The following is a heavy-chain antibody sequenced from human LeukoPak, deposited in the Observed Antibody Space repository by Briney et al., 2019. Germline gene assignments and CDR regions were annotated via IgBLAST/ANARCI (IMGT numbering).Heavy chain of an antibody. CDR2: IYHSGNT. D-gene: IGHD4-17*01. Sequence: PSETLSLTCTVSGYSISTSYYWGWIRQPPGKGLEWIGRIYHSGNTYYNPSLKSRVTISVDTSKNQFSLKLNSVTAADTAVYYCARAGYGDSDFDYWGQGTLVTVPS. CDR3: ARAGYGDSDFDY. V-gene: IGHV4-38-2*02. CDR1: GYSISTSYY. J-gene: IGHJ4*02.